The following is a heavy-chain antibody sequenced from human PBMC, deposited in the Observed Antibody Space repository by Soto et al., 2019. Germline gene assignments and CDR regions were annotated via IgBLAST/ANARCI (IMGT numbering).Heavy chain of an antibody. CDR3: ARTPHAVAWGAFDI. Sequence: QLQLQESGPGLVKPSETLSLTCTVSGGSISSSSYYWGWIRQPPGKGLEWIGSIYYSGSTYYNPSLKSRVTISVDTSTNQFSLKLSSVTAADTAVYYCARTPHAVAWGAFDIWGQGTMVTVSS. V-gene: IGHV4-39*01. CDR1: GGSISSSSYY. J-gene: IGHJ3*02. D-gene: IGHD7-27*01. CDR2: IYYSGST.